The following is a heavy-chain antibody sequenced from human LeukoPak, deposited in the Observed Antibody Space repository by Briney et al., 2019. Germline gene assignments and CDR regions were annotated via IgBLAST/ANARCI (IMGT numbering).Heavy chain of an antibody. Sequence: SETLSLTCTVSGGSISSYYWSWIRQPPGKGLEWIGYIYYNGSTNYNPSLKSRVTISADTSKNQFSLKLSSVTAADTAVYYCARNGYIDWQLDSWGQGTLVTVSS. D-gene: IGHD3-9*01. CDR2: IYYNGST. CDR3: ARNGYIDWQLDS. J-gene: IGHJ4*02. CDR1: GGSISSYY. V-gene: IGHV4-59*01.